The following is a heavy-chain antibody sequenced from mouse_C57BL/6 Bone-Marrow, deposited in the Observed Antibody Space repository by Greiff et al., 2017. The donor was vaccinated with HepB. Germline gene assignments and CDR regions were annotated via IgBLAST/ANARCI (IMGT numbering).Heavy chain of an antibody. CDR2: INSDGGST. Sequence: EVKLVDSGGGLVQPGESLKLSCESNEYEFPSHDMSWVRKTPEKRLELVAAINSDGGSTYYPDTMERRFIISRDNTKKTLYLQMSSLRSEDTALYYCARFYYGNYFYWYFDVWGTGTTVTVSS. V-gene: IGHV5-2*01. D-gene: IGHD2-1*01. J-gene: IGHJ1*03. CDR1: EYEFPSHD. CDR3: ARFYYGNYFYWYFDV.